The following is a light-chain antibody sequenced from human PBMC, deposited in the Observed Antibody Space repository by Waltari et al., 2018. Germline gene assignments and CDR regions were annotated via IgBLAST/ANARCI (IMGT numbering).Light chain of an antibody. CDR1: QDISNY. Sequence: VTITCQASQDISNYLAWYQEKPGKAPKVLISAASTLQSGVPSRFSGSGSGTDFTLTISSLQPEDFATYYCQQLNSAFGPGTKVDIK. CDR3: QQLNSA. V-gene: IGKV1-9*01. CDR2: AAS. J-gene: IGKJ3*01.